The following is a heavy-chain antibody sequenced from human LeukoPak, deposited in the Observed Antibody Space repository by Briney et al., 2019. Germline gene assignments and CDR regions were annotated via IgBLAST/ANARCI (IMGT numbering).Heavy chain of an antibody. V-gene: IGHV1-18*01. CDR3: ARGPRYSYATVPFDY. CDR2: ISAYNGNT. Sequence: GASVKVSCKASGYTFTSYGISWVRQAPGQGLEWMGWISAYNGNTNYAQKLQGRVTMTTDTSTSTAYMELRSLRSDDTAVYYCARGPRYSYATVPFDYWGQGTLVTVSS. CDR1: GYTFTSYG. D-gene: IGHD5-18*01. J-gene: IGHJ4*02.